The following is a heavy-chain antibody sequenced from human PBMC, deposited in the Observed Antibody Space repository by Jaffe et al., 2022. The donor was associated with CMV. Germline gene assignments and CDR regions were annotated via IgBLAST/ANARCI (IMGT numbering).Heavy chain of an antibody. CDR2: ISWDGGST. CDR3: AKEIGDYVSLGGGFDY. J-gene: IGHJ4*02. CDR1: GFTFDDYT. D-gene: IGHD4-17*01. V-gene: IGHV3-43*01. Sequence: EVQLVESGGVVVQPGGSLRLSCAASGFTFDDYTMHWVRQAPGKGLEWVSLISWDGGSTYYADSVKGRFTISRDNSKNSLYLQMNSLRTEDTALYYCAKEIGDYVSLGGGFDYWGQGTLVTVSS.